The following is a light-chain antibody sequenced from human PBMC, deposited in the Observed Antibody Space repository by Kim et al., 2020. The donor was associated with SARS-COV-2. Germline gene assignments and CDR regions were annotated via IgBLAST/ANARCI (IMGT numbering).Light chain of an antibody. J-gene: IGLJ2*01. CDR1: KLGDKY. Sequence: SYELTQPPSVSVSPGQTASITCSGDKLGDKYACWYQQKPGQSPVLVIYQDSKRPSGIPERFSGSNSGHTATLTISGTQAMDEADYYCQAWDSSPAGFGGG. V-gene: IGLV3-1*01. CDR3: QAWDSSPAG. CDR2: QDS.